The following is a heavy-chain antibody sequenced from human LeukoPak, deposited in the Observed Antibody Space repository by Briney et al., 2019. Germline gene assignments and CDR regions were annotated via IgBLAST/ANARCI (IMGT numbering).Heavy chain of an antibody. CDR1: GGSFSGYY. CDR3: ARRGCSYGYYPPFFDY. V-gene: IGHV4-34*01. J-gene: IGHJ4*02. D-gene: IGHD5-18*01. Sequence: SETLSLTCAVYGGSFSGYYWSWIRQPPGKGLEWIGEINRSGSTNYNPSLKSRVTISVDTSKNQFSLKLSSVTAADTAVYYCARRGCSYGYYPPFFDYWGQGTLVTVSS. CDR2: INRSGST.